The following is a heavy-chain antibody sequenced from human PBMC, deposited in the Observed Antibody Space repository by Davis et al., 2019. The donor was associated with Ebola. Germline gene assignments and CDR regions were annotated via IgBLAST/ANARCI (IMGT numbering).Heavy chain of an antibody. Sequence: AASVKVSRKASGYTFTGYYMHWVRQAPGQGLEWMGWINPNSGGTNYAQKFQGWVTMTRDTSISTAYMELSRLRSDDTAVYYCARDLYYGMDVWGQGTTVTVSS. CDR3: ARDLYYGMDV. CDR2: INPNSGGT. J-gene: IGHJ6*02. V-gene: IGHV1-2*04. CDR1: GYTFTGYY.